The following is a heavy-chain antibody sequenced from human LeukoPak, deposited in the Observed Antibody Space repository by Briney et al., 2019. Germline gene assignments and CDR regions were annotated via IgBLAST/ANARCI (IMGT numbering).Heavy chain of an antibody. CDR2: ISGSGGST. CDR1: GFTFSSYA. J-gene: IGHJ4*02. CDR3: AKAGIDMIVVVARHYFDY. Sequence: PGGSLRLSCAASGFTFSSYAMSWVRQAPGKGLEWVSAISGSGGSTYYADSVKGRFTISRDNSKNTLYLQMNSLRAEDTAVYYCAKAGIDMIVVVARHYFDYWGQGTLVTVSS. D-gene: IGHD3-22*01. V-gene: IGHV3-23*01.